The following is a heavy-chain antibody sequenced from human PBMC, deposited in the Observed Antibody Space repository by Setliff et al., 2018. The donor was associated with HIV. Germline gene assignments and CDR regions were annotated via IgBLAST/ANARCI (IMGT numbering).Heavy chain of an antibody. CDR3: ARSGCSGGSCYSFDP. V-gene: IGHV4-38-2*01. Sequence: SETLSLTCAVSGYSISSGYYWGWIRQPPGKGLEWIGSIYHSGSTYYTPSLKSRVTISVDTSKNQFPLKLSSVTAADTAVYYCARSGCSGGSCYSFDPWGQGTLVTVSS. D-gene: IGHD2-15*01. CDR2: IYHSGST. CDR1: GYSISSGYY. J-gene: IGHJ5*02.